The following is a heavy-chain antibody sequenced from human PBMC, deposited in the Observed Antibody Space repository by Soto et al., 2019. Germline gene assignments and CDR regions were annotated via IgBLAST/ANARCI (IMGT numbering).Heavy chain of an antibody. Sequence: ASVNLSCKASSGYTFTSQYVDWVRQAPGQGLEWMGIVNPSGDTATYSQKFQGRVTMTRDTSASTVYMELSSLKSEDTAVYYCTASDHGDYCRFWGQGTQVTVSS. J-gene: IGHJ4*02. V-gene: IGHV1-46*01. D-gene: IGHD4-17*01. CDR3: TASDHGDYCRF. CDR1: SGYTFTSQY. CDR2: VNPSGDTA.